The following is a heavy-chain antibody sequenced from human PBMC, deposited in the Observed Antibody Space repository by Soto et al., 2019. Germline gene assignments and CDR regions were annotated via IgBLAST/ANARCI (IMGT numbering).Heavy chain of an antibody. CDR1: GGSINTVNYY. V-gene: IGHV4-30-4*01. CDR3: ARGPSGDKVDY. Sequence: QVQLQESGPGLVKPSQTLSLTCTVSGGSINTVNYYWSWIRQSPDKGLEWSGHIYNGGTTYNNPSLTSRVTLSVDTSNNQFSLKRSSVSAADTAVYYCARGPSGDKVDYWGQGTLVTVSS. CDR2: IYNGGTT. J-gene: IGHJ4*02. D-gene: IGHD7-27*01.